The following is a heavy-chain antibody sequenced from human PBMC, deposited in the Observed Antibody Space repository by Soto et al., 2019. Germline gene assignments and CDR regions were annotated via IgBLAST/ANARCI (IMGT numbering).Heavy chain of an antibody. CDR2: ISSNGGST. Sequence: PGGSLRLSCAASGFTFSSYAMHWVRQAPGKGLEYVSAISSNGGSTYYANSVKGRFTISRDNSKNTLYLQMGSLRAEDMAVYYCATTRSLEDAFDSWGQGTMVTVSS. CDR1: GFTFSSYA. D-gene: IGHD1-1*01. CDR3: ATTRSLEDAFDS. J-gene: IGHJ3*02. V-gene: IGHV3-64*01.